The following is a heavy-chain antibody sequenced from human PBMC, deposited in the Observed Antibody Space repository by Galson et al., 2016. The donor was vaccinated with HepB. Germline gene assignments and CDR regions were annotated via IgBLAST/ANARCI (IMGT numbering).Heavy chain of an antibody. Sequence: SLRLSCAASGFTFSSYNMNWVRQAPGKGLEWVSNLRVSSSTMSYADSVKGRFTVSRDNARNSLYLQMNSLRDEDTAVYYCARDLDWAFDYWGQGILVTVSS. CDR3: ARDLDWAFDY. CDR1: GFTFSSYN. CDR2: LRVSSSTM. V-gene: IGHV3-48*02. D-gene: IGHD3-9*01. J-gene: IGHJ4*02.